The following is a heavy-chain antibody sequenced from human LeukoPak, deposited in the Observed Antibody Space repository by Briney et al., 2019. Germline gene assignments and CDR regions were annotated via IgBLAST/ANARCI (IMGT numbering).Heavy chain of an antibody. CDR3: ARGFSRGLYYYYGMDV. J-gene: IGHJ6*02. V-gene: IGHV4-34*01. Sequence: SETLSLTCAVYGGSFSGYYWSWIRQPPGKGLEWIGVINHSGSTNYNPSLKSRVTISVDTSKNQFSLKLSSVTAADTAVYYCARGFSRGLYYYYGMDVWGQGTTVTVSS. D-gene: IGHD3-10*01. CDR1: GGSFSGYY. CDR2: INHSGST.